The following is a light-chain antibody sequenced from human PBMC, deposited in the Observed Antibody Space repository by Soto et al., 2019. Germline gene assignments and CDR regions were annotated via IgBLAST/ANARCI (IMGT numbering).Light chain of an antibody. Sequence: QSVLTQPPSASGTPGQGVNISCSGSPSNIGSNYVYWYQQLPGTAPTLLIYMNNQRPSGVPDRFSGSKSGTSASLAISGLRSDDDSDYFCATWDDSLNGFSFFGTGTKLTVL. CDR1: PSNIGSNY. CDR2: MNN. V-gene: IGLV1-47*01. CDR3: ATWDDSLNGFSF. J-gene: IGLJ1*01.